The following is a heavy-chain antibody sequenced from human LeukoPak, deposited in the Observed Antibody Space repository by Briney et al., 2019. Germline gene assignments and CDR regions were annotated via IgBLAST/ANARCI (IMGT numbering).Heavy chain of an antibody. Sequence: GGALKISCKGSGSRFTSYWIGWVRQMPGKGLEWMGIIYPGDSDTRYSPSFQGQVTISADKSISTAYLQWSSLKASDTAMYYSARPDSSGYFYFDYWGQGTLVTVSS. J-gene: IGHJ4*02. CDR1: GSRFTSYW. CDR3: ARPDSSGYFYFDY. V-gene: IGHV5-51*01. CDR2: IYPGDSDT. D-gene: IGHD3-22*01.